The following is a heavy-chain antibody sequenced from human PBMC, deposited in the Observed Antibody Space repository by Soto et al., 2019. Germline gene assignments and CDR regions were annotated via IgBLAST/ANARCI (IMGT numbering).Heavy chain of an antibody. CDR3: ARERVDFWSGYYYSGMDV. D-gene: IGHD3-3*01. CDR2: ISSSGSTI. J-gene: IGHJ6*02. Sequence: GGSLRLSCAASGFTFSSYEMNWVRQAPGKGLEWVSYISSSGSTIYYADSVKGRFTISRDNAKNSLYLQMNSLRAEDTAVYYCARERVDFWSGYYYSGMDVWGQGPTVTVYS. CDR1: GFTFSSYE. V-gene: IGHV3-48*03.